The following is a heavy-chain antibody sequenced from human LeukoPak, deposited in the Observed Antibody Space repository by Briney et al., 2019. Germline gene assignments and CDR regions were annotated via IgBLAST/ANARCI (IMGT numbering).Heavy chain of an antibody. J-gene: IGHJ4*02. D-gene: IGHD7-27*01. CDR2: ISYSGST. Sequence: SETLSLTCTLSVGSISPYYWSGLRQPPGKGLEGIGYISYSGSTNYNPSLKTLKSRVTFSVATSKSQFSLTLSSVTAADKAFYYCARLQGRGDNYLDFWGQGALVTVSS. CDR3: ARLQGRGDNYLDF. V-gene: IGHV4-59*08. CDR1: VGSISPYY.